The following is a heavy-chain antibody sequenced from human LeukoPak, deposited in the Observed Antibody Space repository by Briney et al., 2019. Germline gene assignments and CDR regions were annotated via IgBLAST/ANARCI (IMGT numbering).Heavy chain of an antibody. V-gene: IGHV4-30-4*01. CDR1: GGSISSGDYY. J-gene: IGHJ4*02. CDR2: IYYSGST. Sequence: SETLSLTCTVSGGSISSGDYYWSWIRQPPGKGLEWIGYIYYSGSTYYNPSLKSRVTISVDTSKNQFSLKLSSETAADTAVYYCAREGGGDSTLDYWGQGTLVTVSS. D-gene: IGHD2-21*02. CDR3: AREGGGDSTLDY.